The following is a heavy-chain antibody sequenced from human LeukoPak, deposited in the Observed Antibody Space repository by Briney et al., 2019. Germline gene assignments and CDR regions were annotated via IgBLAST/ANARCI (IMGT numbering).Heavy chain of an antibody. CDR3: ARAPRKAVAFDY. CDR2: INSDGSST. V-gene: IGHV3-74*01. CDR1: GFTFSSYW. D-gene: IGHD6-19*01. J-gene: IGHJ4*02. Sequence: PGGSLRLSCAASGFTFSSYWMHWVRQAPGKGLVWVSRINSDGSSTSYADSVKGRFTISRDNAKNTLYLQMHSLRAEDTAVYYCARAPRKAVAFDYWGQGTLVTVSS.